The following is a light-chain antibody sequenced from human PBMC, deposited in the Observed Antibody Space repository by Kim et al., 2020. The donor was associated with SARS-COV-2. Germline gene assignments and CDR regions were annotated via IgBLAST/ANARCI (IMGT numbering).Light chain of an antibody. V-gene: IGKV3-11*01. CDR3: QQRGKWPLT. CDR2: DAS. CDR1: QSVTRY. J-gene: IGKJ4*01. Sequence: EIVLTQSPATLSLSPGERATLSCRASQSVTRYLVWYQQKPGQAPRLLIYDASNRATGIPARFSGSGSGTDFTFTISSLEPEDFALYYCQQRGKWPLTFGGGTKVDIK.